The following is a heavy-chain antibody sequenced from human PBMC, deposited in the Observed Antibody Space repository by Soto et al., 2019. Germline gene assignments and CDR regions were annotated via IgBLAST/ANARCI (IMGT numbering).Heavy chain of an antibody. CDR2: IAYDGSNR. J-gene: IGHJ5*02. CDR1: GFSISRSA. V-gene: IGHV3-30*04. Sequence: QVQLVESGGGVVQPGRSLRLSCAASGFSISRSAMHWVRQAPGKGLEWVAVIAYDGSNRWYADSAKGRFTISRDNSKNTVYLETSSLSGDHTAVYYCSRDLQAGTDNVNWFAPWGQRTLVTVSS. CDR3: SRDLQAGTDNVNWFAP. D-gene: IGHD1-1*01.